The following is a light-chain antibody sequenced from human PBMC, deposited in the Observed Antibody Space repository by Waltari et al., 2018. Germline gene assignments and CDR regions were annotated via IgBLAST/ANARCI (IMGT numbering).Light chain of an antibody. CDR3: MQALEISLT. CDR2: LGS. Sequence: DIVMTQSPLSLSVTPGEPASISCRSSQSLLRSSGYNYLDWYLQNPGQSPQLLIYLGSHRASGVPDSFSGSGSGTDFTLKISRVEAEDVGVYYCMQALEISLTFGGGTKVEIK. V-gene: IGKV2-28*01. CDR1: QSLLRSSGYNY. J-gene: IGKJ4*01.